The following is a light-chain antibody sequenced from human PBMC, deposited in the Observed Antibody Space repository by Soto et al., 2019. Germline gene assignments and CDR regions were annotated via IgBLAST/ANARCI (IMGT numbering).Light chain of an antibody. CDR2: EVT. V-gene: IGLV2-8*01. J-gene: IGLJ2*01. Sequence: QSALTQPPSASGSPGQSVTISCTGTSSDVGGYNFVSWYQQHPGKAPKLMIYEVTKRPSGVPDRFSGSKSGNTAFLTVSGLQAEDEADYYCSSYAGSSNLVFGGGTKVTVL. CDR1: SSDVGGYNF. CDR3: SSYAGSSNLV.